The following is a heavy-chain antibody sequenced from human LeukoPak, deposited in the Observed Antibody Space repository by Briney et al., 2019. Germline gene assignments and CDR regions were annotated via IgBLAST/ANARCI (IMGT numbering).Heavy chain of an antibody. CDR1: GGSISSSSYY. D-gene: IGHD1-7*01. V-gene: IGHV4-39*07. J-gene: IGHJ4*02. CDR3: ARENWNYRYFDY. CDR2: IYYSGST. Sequence: SETLSLTCTVSGGSISSSSYYWGWIRQPPGKGLEWIGSIYYSGSTYYNPSLKSRVTISVDTSKNQFSLKLSSVTAADTAVYYCARENWNYRYFDYWGQGTLVTVSS.